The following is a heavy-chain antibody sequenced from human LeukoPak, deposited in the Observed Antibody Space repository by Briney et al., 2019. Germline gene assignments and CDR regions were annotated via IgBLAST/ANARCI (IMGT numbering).Heavy chain of an antibody. J-gene: IGHJ4*02. CDR2: ISNSGTNT. Sequence: GGSLRLSCAASGFSVSSNYMNWVRQAPGKGLEWVSSISNSGTNTYYADSVRGRFTISRDTSKNTLYLHMNSLRAEDTAVYYCAKAVTTGRAEQHWGQGTLVTVSS. CDR3: AKAVTTGRAEQH. D-gene: IGHD4-17*01. CDR1: GFSVSSNY. V-gene: IGHV3-53*01.